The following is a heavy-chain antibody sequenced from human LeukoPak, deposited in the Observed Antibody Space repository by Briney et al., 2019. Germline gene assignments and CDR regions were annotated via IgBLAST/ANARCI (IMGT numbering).Heavy chain of an antibody. J-gene: IGHJ5*02. D-gene: IGHD3-10*01. Sequence: PGGSLRLSCAASGFTFSSYSMNWVSQAQGKGLEWVSSISSSSSYIYYADSVKGRFTISRDNAKNSLYLQMNSLRAEDTAVYYCVREGTPYCFDPWGQGTLVTVSS. V-gene: IGHV3-21*01. CDR3: VREGTPYCFDP. CDR1: GFTFSSYS. CDR2: ISSSSSYI.